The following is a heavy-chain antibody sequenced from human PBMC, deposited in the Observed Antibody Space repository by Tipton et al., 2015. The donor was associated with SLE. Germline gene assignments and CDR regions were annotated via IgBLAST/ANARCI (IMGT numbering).Heavy chain of an antibody. D-gene: IGHD2-21*01. CDR3: ARAFCGDICHSRRQAFEV. V-gene: IGHV5-51*03. Sequence: VQLVQSGAEVKKPGESLKISCKASRYSFNNYWIGWVRQMSGRGLEWMGVIYPGDSDIRYNPSFQGQVTISVDKSITTAYLQWSSLKASDTAMYYCARAFCGDICHSRRQAFEVWGQGTMVTVSS. CDR1: RYSFNNYW. J-gene: IGHJ3*01. CDR2: IYPGDSDI.